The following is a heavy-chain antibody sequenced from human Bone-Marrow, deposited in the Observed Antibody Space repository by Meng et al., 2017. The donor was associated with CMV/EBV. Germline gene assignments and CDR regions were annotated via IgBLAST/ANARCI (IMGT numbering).Heavy chain of an antibody. CDR3: AKDVVLWFGELFTPYFDY. J-gene: IGHJ4*02. Sequence: GESLKISCAASGFTFSSYEMNWVRQAPGKGLEWVSYISSSGSTIYYADSVKGRFTISRDNSKNTLYLQMNSLRAEDTAVYYCAKDVVLWFGELFTPYFDYWGQGTLVTVSS. V-gene: IGHV3-48*03. D-gene: IGHD3-10*01. CDR2: ISSSGSTI. CDR1: GFTFSSYE.